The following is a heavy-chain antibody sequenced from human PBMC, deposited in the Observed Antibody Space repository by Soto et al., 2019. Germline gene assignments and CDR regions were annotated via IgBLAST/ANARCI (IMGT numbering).Heavy chain of an antibody. D-gene: IGHD2-21*02. V-gene: IGHV3-15*01. J-gene: IGHJ4*02. CDR1: GFTFSKAY. CDR2: INSRADVGTT. Sequence: GGSLRLSCKASGFTFSKAYMNWVRQAPGQGQEWFGQINSRADVGTTDIASPLDGRLTISRDDSESRLFLHMNGLKIEDTGMYCCVTRFTDLPTARFGYWGQGPPVTVSS. CDR3: VTRFTDLPTARFGY.